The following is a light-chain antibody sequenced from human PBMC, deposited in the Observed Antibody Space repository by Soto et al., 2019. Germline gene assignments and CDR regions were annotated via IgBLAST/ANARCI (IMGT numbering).Light chain of an antibody. CDR2: GPP. J-gene: IGKJ5*01. Sequence: EMVLTHSPYTLSLSPVERATLSCSASQIISSTLAWYQQKPGQAPRLLIYGPPTRATGIPARFSGSGSGTEFTLTIRSLQSEDFAVYSCQQYYDWPITFGQGTRLEIK. V-gene: IGKV3-15*01. CDR1: QIISST. CDR3: QQYYDWPIT.